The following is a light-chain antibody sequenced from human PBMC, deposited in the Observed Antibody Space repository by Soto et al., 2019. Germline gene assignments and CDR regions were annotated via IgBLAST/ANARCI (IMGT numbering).Light chain of an antibody. CDR1: QSISSY. Sequence: DIQMTQSPSSLSASVGDRVTITCRANQSISSYLNWYQQKPGKAPKLLIYAASTLQRGVSSRFSGSGSGTDFTLTIRSLQLDDFATYYCQQYYSYPSFGPGTKVDIK. CDR2: AAS. V-gene: IGKV1-39*01. CDR3: QQYYSYPS. J-gene: IGKJ3*01.